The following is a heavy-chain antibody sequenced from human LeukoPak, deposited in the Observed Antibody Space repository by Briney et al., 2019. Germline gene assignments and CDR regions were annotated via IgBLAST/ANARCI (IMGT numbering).Heavy chain of an antibody. D-gene: IGHD3-10*01. CDR1: GGSFSGYY. Sequence: PSETLSLTCAVYGGSFSGYYWSWIRQPPGKGLEWIGEINHIGSTNYNPPLKSRVTISADTSKNQFSLKLTSVTAADTAVYYCARAGWYGSGSYPDYGGQGTPVTVSS. CDR3: ARAGWYGSGSYPDY. CDR2: INHIGST. V-gene: IGHV4-34*01. J-gene: IGHJ4*02.